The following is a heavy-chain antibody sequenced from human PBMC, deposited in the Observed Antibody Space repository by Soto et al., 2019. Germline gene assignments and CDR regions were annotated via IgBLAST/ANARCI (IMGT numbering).Heavy chain of an antibody. CDR1: GFTFGYYG. V-gene: IGHV3-30*18. CDR2: MSYDGANE. D-gene: IGHD2-21*01. CDR3: AKDCGYGGYGYLDE. J-gene: IGHJ4*02. Sequence: QVQLVESGGGVVQPGRSLRLSCAASGFTFGYYGMHWVRQAPGKGLEWVAVMSYDGANEYYADSVKGRFTISRDNSNNTLDLQMKSLRPEDTAVYHCAKDCGYGGYGYLDEWGQGTLVTVSS.